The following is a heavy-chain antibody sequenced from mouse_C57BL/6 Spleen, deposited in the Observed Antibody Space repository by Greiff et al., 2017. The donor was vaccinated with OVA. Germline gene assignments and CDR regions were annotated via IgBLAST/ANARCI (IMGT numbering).Heavy chain of an antibody. V-gene: IGHV1-72*01. CDR1: GYTFTSYW. CDR3: ARLGAPGLGAWFAY. Sequence: QVHVKQPGAELVKPGASVKLSCKASGYTFTSYWMHWVKQRPGRGLEWIGRIDPNSGGTKYNEKFKSKATLTVDKPSSTAYMQLSSLTSEDSAVYYCARLGAPGLGAWFAYWGQGTLVTVSA. D-gene: IGHD3-1*01. CDR2: IDPNSGGT. J-gene: IGHJ3*01.